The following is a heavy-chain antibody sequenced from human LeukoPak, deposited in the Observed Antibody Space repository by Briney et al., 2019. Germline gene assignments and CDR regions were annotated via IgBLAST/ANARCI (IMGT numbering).Heavy chain of an antibody. CDR1: GGSISSGGYY. CDR2: IYYSGST. CDR3: ARVVWDIVVVPARRQLWFDP. Sequence: PSETLSLTCTVSGGSISSGGYYWSWIRQHPGKGLEWIGYIYYSGSTYYNPSPKSRVTISVDTSKNQFSLKLSSVTAADTAVYYCARVVWDIVVVPARRQLWFDPWGQGTLVTVSS. D-gene: IGHD2-2*01. V-gene: IGHV4-31*03. J-gene: IGHJ5*02.